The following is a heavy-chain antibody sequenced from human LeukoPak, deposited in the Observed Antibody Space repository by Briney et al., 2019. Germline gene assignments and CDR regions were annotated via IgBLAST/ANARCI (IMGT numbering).Heavy chain of an antibody. J-gene: IGHJ4*02. CDR3: ARAAVVIGATPNY. Sequence: KPGGSLRLSCAASGFSFTDYYMTWIRQAPGMGLEWVSYISSSGITIYYGDSVKGRFTISRDNTKNSLYLQMTSLRAEDTAIYYCARAAVVIGATPNYWGQGTLVTVSS. V-gene: IGHV3-11*01. CDR2: ISSSGITI. D-gene: IGHD2-15*01. CDR1: GFSFTDYY.